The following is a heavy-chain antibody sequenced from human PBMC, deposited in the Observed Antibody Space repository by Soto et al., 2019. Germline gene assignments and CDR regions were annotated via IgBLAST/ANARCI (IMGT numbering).Heavy chain of an antibody. D-gene: IGHD5-18*01. V-gene: IGHV3-23*01. CDR3: AKDRGYSFGYFDY. CDR2: VSGAGITT. J-gene: IGHJ4*02. Sequence: TGGSLRLSCAASGFTLSSFAMSWVRQAPGKGLEWVSVVSGAGITTKYAASVKGRFTVSRDNSKNTLYLQMNSLRAEDTAVYYCAKDRGYSFGYFDYWGQGTLVTVSS. CDR1: GFTLSSFA.